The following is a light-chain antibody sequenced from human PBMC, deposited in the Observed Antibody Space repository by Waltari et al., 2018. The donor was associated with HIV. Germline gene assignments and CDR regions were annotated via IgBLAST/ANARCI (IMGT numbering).Light chain of an antibody. CDR2: AAS. V-gene: IGKV1-16*02. J-gene: IGKJ5*01. Sequence: DIQMTQSPSSLSASVGDRVASTCRASQVIDNYLVWFQQKPGKAPKSLIYAASSSQSGVPSKFSGSGSGTDFTLTISSLQPEDFATYYCQQYKSYPITFGQGTRLEIK. CDR1: QVIDNY. CDR3: QQYKSYPIT.